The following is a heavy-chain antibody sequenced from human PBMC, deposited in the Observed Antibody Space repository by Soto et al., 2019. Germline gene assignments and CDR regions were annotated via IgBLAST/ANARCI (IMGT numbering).Heavy chain of an antibody. D-gene: IGHD6-19*01. CDR2: INSDGSST. Sequence: GGSLRLSCAASGFTFSSYWMHWVRQAPGKGLVWVSRINSDGSSTSYADSVKGRFTISRDNAKNTLYLQMNSLRAEDAAVYYCARDSAGYRSSTEYAFDIWGQGTMVTVSS. CDR1: GFTFSSYW. J-gene: IGHJ3*02. V-gene: IGHV3-74*01. CDR3: ARDSAGYRSSTEYAFDI.